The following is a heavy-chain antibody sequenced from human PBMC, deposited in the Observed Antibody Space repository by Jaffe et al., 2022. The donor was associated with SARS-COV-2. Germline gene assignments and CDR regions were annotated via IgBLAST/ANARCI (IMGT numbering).Heavy chain of an antibody. D-gene: IGHD1-26*01. V-gene: IGHV3-23*01. CDR1: GYTFTTYA. CDR2: ISGNSASV. J-gene: IGHJ4*02. Sequence: EVQLLESGGGLLQPGGSLRLSCTASGYTFTTYAMSWVRQAPGKGLECVSSISGNSASVTYADSVKGRFTVSRDSSKNTLYLQMNSLRAEDTAVYYCARRSGTYGGDFDYWGQGTLVTVSS. CDR3: ARRSGTYGGDFDY.